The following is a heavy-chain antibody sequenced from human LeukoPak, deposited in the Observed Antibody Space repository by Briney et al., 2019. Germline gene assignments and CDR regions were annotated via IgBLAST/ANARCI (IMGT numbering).Heavy chain of an antibody. CDR2: IIPIFGTA. D-gene: IGHD3-9*01. V-gene: IGHV1-69*05. CDR1: GSTFSSYA. J-gene: IGHJ4*02. Sequence: PGSSVKVSCKASGSTFSSYAISWVRQAPGQGLEWMGGIIPIFGTANYAQKFQGRGTMTTDTSTSTASMELRSLRSDDTAVYYCARAGYDILTLAPDPANDYWGQGILVTVSS. CDR3: ARAGYDILTLAPDPANDY.